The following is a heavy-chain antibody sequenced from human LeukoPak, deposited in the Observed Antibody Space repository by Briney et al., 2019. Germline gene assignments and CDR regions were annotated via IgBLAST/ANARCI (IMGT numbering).Heavy chain of an antibody. J-gene: IGHJ4*02. CDR3: AKDRNVGNSWYYFDY. V-gene: IGHV3-23*01. CDR2: LSGSGGTT. D-gene: IGHD6-13*01. Sequence: GGSLRLSCAASGFTFSTYGMSWVHQTPGKGLEWVSGLSGSGGTTNYADSVKGRFTISRDNSKNTLYLQMNSLRAEDTAVYYCAKDRNVGNSWYYFDYWGQGTLVTVSS. CDR1: GFTFSTYG.